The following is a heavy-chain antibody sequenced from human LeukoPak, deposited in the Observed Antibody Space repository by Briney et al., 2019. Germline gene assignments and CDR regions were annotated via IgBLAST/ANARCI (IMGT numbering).Heavy chain of an antibody. V-gene: IGHV1-69*13. D-gene: IGHD3-22*01. CDR1: GGTFSSYA. CDR3: ARLRRYYDSSGGFFEC. J-gene: IGHJ4*02. Sequence: ASVKVSCKASGGTFSSYAISWVRQAPGQGLEWMGGIIPIFGTANYAQKFQGRVTITADESTSTAYMELSSLRSEDTAVYYCARLRRYYDSSGGFFECWGQGTLVTVSS. CDR2: IIPIFGTA.